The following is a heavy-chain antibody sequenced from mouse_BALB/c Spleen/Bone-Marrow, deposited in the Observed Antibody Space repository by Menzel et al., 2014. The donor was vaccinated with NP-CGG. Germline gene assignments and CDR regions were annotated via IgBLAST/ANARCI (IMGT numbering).Heavy chain of an antibody. CDR1: GYTFTDYW. J-gene: IGHJ2*01. CDR2: IDTSDSYT. Sequence: QVQLQQPGAELVMPGASVKMSCKASGYTFTDYWMHWVKQRPGQGLEWIGAIDTSDSYTSYNQKFKGKATLTVDESSSTAFMQLSSLTSEESAVYYCAREGYRYGLFDYWGEGTTLTVSS. CDR3: AREGYRYGLFDY. V-gene: IGHV1-69*01. D-gene: IGHD2-14*01.